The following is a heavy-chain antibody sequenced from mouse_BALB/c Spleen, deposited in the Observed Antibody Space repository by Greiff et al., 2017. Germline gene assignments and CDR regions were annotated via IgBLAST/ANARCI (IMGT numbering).Heavy chain of an antibody. CDR1: GFNIKDTY. J-gene: IGHJ3*01. CDR3: AREYGAWFAY. V-gene: IGHV14-3*02. CDR2: IDPANGNT. Sequence: EVQGVESGAELVKPGASVKLSCTASGFNIKDTYMHWVKQRPEQGLEWIGRIDPANGNTKYDPKFQGKATITADTSSNTAYLQLSSLTSEDTAVYYCAREYGAWFAYWGQGTLVTVSA. D-gene: IGHD5-1*01.